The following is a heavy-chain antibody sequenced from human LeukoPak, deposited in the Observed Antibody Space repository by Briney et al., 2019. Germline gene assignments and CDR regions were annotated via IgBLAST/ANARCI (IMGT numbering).Heavy chain of an antibody. Sequence: GESLKISCKGSGYSFTSYWIGWVRQMPGKGLEWMGIIYPGDSDTRYSPSFQGQVTISADKSISTAYLQWSSLKASDTAVYYCARLRDQHYDILTGPYYYYYMDVWGKGTTVTVSS. CDR3: ARLRDQHYDILTGPYYYYYMDV. CDR2: IYPGDSDT. J-gene: IGHJ6*03. V-gene: IGHV5-51*01. CDR1: GYSFTSYW. D-gene: IGHD3-9*01.